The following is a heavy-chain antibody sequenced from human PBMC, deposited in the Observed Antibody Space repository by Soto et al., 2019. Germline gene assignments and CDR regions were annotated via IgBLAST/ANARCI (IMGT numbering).Heavy chain of an antibody. CDR2: IYYSGST. CDR3: ARVTGGSGPTYDY. CDR1: GGSISSGDYY. J-gene: IGHJ4*02. V-gene: IGHV4-30-4*01. D-gene: IGHD3-10*01. Sequence: SETLSLTCTVSGGSISSGDYYWSWIRQPPGKGLEWIGYIYYSGSTYYNPSLKSRVTISVDTSKNQFSLKLSSVTAADTAVYYCARVTGGSGPTYDYWGQGTLVTVSS.